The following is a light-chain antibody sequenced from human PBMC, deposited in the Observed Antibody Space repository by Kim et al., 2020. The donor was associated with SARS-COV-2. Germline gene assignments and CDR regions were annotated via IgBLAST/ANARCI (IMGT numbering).Light chain of an antibody. V-gene: IGKV1-16*02. Sequence: SASVGDRVTITCRASKGMTNDEAWFQQKQEKAPKSLVYGASSLQDGVPSKFSGSGSGTHFTLTISGLQPEDFGTYYCQQYNSIPYTFGQGAKLEI. J-gene: IGKJ2*01. CDR1: KGMTND. CDR3: QQYNSIPYT. CDR2: GAS.